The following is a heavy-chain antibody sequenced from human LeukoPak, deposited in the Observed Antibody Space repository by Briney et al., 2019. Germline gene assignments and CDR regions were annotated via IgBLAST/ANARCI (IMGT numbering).Heavy chain of an antibody. CDR1: GVMFPSYW. CDR2: IKQDGSEK. Sequence: GGSLRLSCAASGVMFPSYWMTWVRQAPGKGLEWVANIKQDGSEKYYVDSVKGRFTISRDNAKNSVYLQMNSLRAEDTAVYYCARGDDYADLWGQGTLVTVSS. V-gene: IGHV3-7*02. D-gene: IGHD5-24*01. J-gene: IGHJ4*02. CDR3: ARGDDYADL.